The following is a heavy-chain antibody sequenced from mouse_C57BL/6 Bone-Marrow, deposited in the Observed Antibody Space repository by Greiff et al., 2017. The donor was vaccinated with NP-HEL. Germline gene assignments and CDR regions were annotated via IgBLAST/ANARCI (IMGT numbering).Heavy chain of an antibody. J-gene: IGHJ4*01. D-gene: IGHD1-1*01. CDR3: APIYYYGFYAMDY. CDR2: INPNNGGT. CDR1: GYTFTDYY. Sequence: EVQLQQSGPELVKPGASVKISCKASGYTFTDYYMNWVKQSHGKSLEWIGDINPNNGGTSYNQKFKGKATLTVDKSSSTAYMELRSLTYEDSAVYYCAPIYYYGFYAMDYWGQGTSVTVSS. V-gene: IGHV1-26*01.